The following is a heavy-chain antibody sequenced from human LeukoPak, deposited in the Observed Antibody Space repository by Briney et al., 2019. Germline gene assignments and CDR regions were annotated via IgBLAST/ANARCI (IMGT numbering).Heavy chain of an antibody. D-gene: IGHD4-17*01. Sequence: ASVKVSCKASGYTFSDYGISWVRQAPGQGLQWMGWISAYNGDTHYAQNVQGRVTMTTDTSTSTAYMELRSLRSDDTAVYYCARTPHTDHGDYASTDYWGQGTLVTVSS. V-gene: IGHV1-18*01. CDR2: ISAYNGDT. CDR3: ARTPHTDHGDYASTDY. CDR1: GYTFSDYG. J-gene: IGHJ4*02.